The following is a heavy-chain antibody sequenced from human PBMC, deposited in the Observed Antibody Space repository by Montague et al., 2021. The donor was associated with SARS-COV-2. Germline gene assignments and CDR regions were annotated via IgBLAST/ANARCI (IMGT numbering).Heavy chain of an antibody. CDR3: ARLKRYFDSSGSPSPFDF. J-gene: IGHJ3*01. Sequence: TLSLTCSVTGGSISNGSYPWSWIRQPPGKGLEWMGSIYYTGNTYYNPTLKSRVTISVVTSKNHFTLKLSSVTDAETAVYYCARLKRYFDSSGSPSPFDFWGRGTMVTVSS. D-gene: IGHD3-22*01. V-gene: IGHV4-30-2*03. CDR2: IYYTGNT. CDR1: GGSISNGSYP.